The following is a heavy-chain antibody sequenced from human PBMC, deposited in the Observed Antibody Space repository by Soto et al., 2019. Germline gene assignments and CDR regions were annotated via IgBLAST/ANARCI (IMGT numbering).Heavy chain of an antibody. CDR2: ISSRSDI. D-gene: IGHD2-2*02. V-gene: IGHV3-21*01. J-gene: IGHJ6*02. CDR1: GFTFSNYS. CDR3: AREYTAWPLAYGLDV. Sequence: GGSLRLSCVVSGFTFSNYSINWVRQAPGKGLEWVSSISSRSDIYYADSVKGRFTISRDNAKNSVSLQMNSLRAEDTAVYYCAREYTAWPLAYGLDVWGQGTTVTVSS.